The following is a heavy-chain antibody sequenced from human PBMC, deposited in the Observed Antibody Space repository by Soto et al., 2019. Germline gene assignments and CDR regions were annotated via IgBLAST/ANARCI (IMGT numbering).Heavy chain of an antibody. J-gene: IGHJ4*02. V-gene: IGHV3-21*01. CDR3: ARESYYYGSGSYYSNYFDY. Sequence: GGSLRLSCAASGFTFSSYSMNWVRQAPGKGLEWVSSISSSSSYIYYADSVKGRFTISRDNAKNSLYLQMNSLRAEDTAVYYCARESYYYGSGSYYSNYFDYWGQGTLVTV. CDR2: ISSSSSYI. CDR1: GFTFSSYS. D-gene: IGHD3-10*01.